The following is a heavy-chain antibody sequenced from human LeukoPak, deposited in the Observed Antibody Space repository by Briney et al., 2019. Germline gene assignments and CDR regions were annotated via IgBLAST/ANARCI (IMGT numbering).Heavy chain of an antibody. CDR3: ARCMRYYDSSGYCNFDY. CDR2: INPNSGGT. J-gene: IGHJ4*02. CDR1: GYTFTGYY. V-gene: IGHV1-2*02. Sequence: ASVKVSCKASGYTFTGYYMHWVRQAPGQGLEWMGWINPNSGGTNYAQKFQGRVTMTGDTSISTAYMELSRLGSDDTAVYYCARCMRYYDSSGYCNFDYWGQGTLVTVSS. D-gene: IGHD3-22*01.